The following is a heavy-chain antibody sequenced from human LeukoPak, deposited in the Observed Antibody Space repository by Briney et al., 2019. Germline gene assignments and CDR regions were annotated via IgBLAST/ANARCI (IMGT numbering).Heavy chain of an antibody. D-gene: IGHD3-10*01. J-gene: IGHJ4*02. CDR1: GYTFTSYD. V-gene: IGHV1-8*01. CDR2: MNPNSGNT. CDR3: ARRFCGSGSPITY. Sequence: EASVKVSCKASGYTFTSYDINWVRQATGQGLEWMGWMNPNSGNTGYAQKFQGRVTMTRNTSISTAYMELSSLRSEDTAVYYCARRFCGSGSPITYWGQGTLVTVSS.